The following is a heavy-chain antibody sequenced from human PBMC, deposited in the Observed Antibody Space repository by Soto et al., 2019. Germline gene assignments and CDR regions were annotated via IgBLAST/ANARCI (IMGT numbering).Heavy chain of an antibody. CDR2: ILPVSGTT. CDR1: GGTFSTFP. CDR3: ARDRTGTTLGYFDY. V-gene: IGHV1-69*12. D-gene: IGHD1-7*01. J-gene: IGHJ4*02. Sequence: QVQLVQSGAEVKKPGSSVKVSCKSSGGTFSTFPINWVRQAPGQGLEWMGAILPVSGTTNYAQKFQGRVTFSADESTTTAYMEVSSLISEDTAVYYCARDRTGTTLGYFDYWVQGTRVTVSS.